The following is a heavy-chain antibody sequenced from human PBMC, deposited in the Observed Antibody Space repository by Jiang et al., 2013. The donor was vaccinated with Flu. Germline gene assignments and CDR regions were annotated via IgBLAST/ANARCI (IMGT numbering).Heavy chain of an antibody. CDR1: GFSLSTSGVG. Sequence: KPTQTLTLTCTFSGFSLSTSGVGVGWIRQPPGKALEWLALIYWNDDKRYSPSLKSRLTITKDTSKNQVVLTMTNMDPVDTATYYCAHIPMIVVVFDYWGQGTLVTVSS. D-gene: IGHD3-22*01. J-gene: IGHJ4*02. CDR2: IYWNDDK. CDR3: AHIPMIVVVFDY. V-gene: IGHV2-5*01.